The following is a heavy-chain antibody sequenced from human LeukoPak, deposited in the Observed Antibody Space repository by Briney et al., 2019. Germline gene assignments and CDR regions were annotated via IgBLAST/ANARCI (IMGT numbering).Heavy chain of an antibody. CDR1: GGSISSYY. D-gene: IGHD5-24*01. J-gene: IGHJ4*02. CDR3: AREGLEYYFDY. Sequence: SETLSLTCTVSGGSISSYYWSWIRQPPGKGLEWIGYIYYSGSTNYNPSLKSRVTISVDTSKNQFSLKLSSVTAADTAVYYCAREGLEYYFDYWGQGTLVTVPS. V-gene: IGHV4-59*01. CDR2: IYYSGST.